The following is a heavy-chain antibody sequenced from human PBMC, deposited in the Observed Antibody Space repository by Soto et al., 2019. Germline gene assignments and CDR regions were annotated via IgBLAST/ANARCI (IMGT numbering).Heavy chain of an antibody. CDR2: ISDNGGKT. CDR3: AKLYWNPRYFDY. V-gene: IGHV3-23*01. D-gene: IGHD1-1*01. Sequence: XSLRLSCAAAGVTFSSVSVTWVRQAPGKGLEGVSSISDNGGKTDYADAVGGRFTLSRDNHKNTLYLQMNHIKAEDKAVYYCAKLYWNPRYFDYGGQGARGTFSS. J-gene: IGHJ4*02. CDR1: GVTFSSVS.